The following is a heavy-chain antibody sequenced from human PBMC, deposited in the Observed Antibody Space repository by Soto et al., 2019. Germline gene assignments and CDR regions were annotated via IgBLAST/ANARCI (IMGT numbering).Heavy chain of an antibody. D-gene: IGHD1-26*01. Sequence: SETLSLTCTVSGGSISSYYWSWIRQPPGKGLEWIGYIYYSVSTNYNPSLKSRVTISVDTSKNQFSLKLSSVIASDTAVYYCARVSGSYAVDYWGQGTLVTVSS. CDR1: GGSISSYY. CDR2: IYYSVST. J-gene: IGHJ4*02. V-gene: IGHV4-59*01. CDR3: ARVSGSYAVDY.